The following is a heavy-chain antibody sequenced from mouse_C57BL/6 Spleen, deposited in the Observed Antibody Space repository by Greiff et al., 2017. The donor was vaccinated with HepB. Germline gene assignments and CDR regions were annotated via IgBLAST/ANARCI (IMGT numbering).Heavy chain of an antibody. CDR1: GYTFTDYY. V-gene: IGHV1-19*01. CDR3: ARFDYSFDY. D-gene: IGHD2-4*01. Sequence: EVQLQQSGPVLVKPGASVKMSCKASGYTFTDYYMNWVKQSHGKSLEWIGVINPYNGGTSYNQKFKGKATLTVDKSSSTAYMELNSLTSEDSAVYYCARFDYSFDYWGQGTTRTVSS. CDR2: INPYNGGT. J-gene: IGHJ2*01.